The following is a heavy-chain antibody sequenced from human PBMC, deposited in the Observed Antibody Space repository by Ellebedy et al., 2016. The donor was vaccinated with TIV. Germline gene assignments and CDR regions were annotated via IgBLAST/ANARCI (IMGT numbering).Heavy chain of an antibody. V-gene: IGHV6-1*01. Sequence: SQTLSLTCAISGDSVSSISVAWNWIRQSPARGLEWLGRTYYRSKWYNDYAVSVKSRISINPDTSKNQFSLRLTSVTAADTAVYDCAGGDIARTPAGERNWFDPWGQGTLVTVSS. D-gene: IGHD3-16*01. CDR1: GDSVSSISVA. CDR3: AGGDIARTPAGERNWFDP. CDR2: TYYRSKWYN. J-gene: IGHJ5*02.